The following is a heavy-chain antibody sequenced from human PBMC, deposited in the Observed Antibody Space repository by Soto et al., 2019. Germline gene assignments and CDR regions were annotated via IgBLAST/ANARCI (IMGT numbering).Heavy chain of an antibody. CDR1: GFTFSSYA. D-gene: IGHD5-12*01. CDR2: VSGTGGSA. J-gene: IGHJ4*02. V-gene: IGHV3-23*01. CDR3: ARGSACSDYDLEY. Sequence: EVQLLESGGGLVRPGGSLRLSCAASGFTFSSYAMTWVRQAPGKGLEWVSGVSGTGGSAYYAYSVKGRFTISSDKSTKTLYLHRNSLRAEDTAEYYCARGSACSDYDLEYWGQGTLVTVSS.